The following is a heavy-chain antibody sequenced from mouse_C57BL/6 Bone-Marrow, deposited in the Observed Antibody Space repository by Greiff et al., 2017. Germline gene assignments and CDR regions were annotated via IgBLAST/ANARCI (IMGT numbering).Heavy chain of an antibody. CDR3: ARGGNYGGYYFDY. Sequence: VKLMASGAELVKPGASVKMSCKASGYTFTTYPIEWMKQTHGKSLEWIGNFHPYNDDTKYNEKFKGKATLTVEKSSSTVYLELSRLTSDDSAVYYCARGGNYGGYYFDYWGQGTTLTVSS. V-gene: IGHV1-47*01. CDR2: FHPYNDDT. D-gene: IGHD2-1*01. CDR1: GYTFTTYP. J-gene: IGHJ2*01.